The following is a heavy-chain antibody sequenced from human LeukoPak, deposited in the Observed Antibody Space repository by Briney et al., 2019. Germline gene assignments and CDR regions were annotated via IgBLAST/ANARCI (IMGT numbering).Heavy chain of an antibody. CDR2: MYSTGST. V-gene: IGHV4-61*02. CDR1: GGSISSGSYY. CDR3: ARDGIQLWSYYFDY. J-gene: IGHJ4*02. D-gene: IGHD5-18*01. Sequence: SETLSLTCTVSGGSISSGSYYWSWIRQPAGKGLEWIGRMYSTGSTNYNPSLRSRVTISVDTSKNQFSLKLSSVTAADTAVYYCARDGIQLWSYYFDYWGQGTLVTVSS.